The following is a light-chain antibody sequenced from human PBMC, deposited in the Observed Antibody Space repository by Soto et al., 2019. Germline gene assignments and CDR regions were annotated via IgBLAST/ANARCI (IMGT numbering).Light chain of an antibody. Sequence: QSALTQPASVSGSPGQSITISCTGTSSDVGGYRFVSWYQHHPGEAPKLINYEVSNRPSGVSSRFSGSKSGNTASLTISGLQAEDESLYYCSSKSSGSTPMLFGGGTKLTVL. CDR3: SSKSSGSTPML. J-gene: IGLJ3*02. CDR2: EVS. CDR1: SSDVGGYRF. V-gene: IGLV2-14*01.